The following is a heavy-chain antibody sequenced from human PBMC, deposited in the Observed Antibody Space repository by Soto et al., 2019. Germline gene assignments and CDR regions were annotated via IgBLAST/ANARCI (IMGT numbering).Heavy chain of an antibody. J-gene: IGHJ6*03. Sequence: PGGSLRLSCAASGFTFSSYWMSWVRQAPGKGLEWVANIKQDGSEKYYVDSVKGRFTISRDNAKNSLYLQMNSLRAEDTAVYYCARSKLGYCSGGSCYYYYYYMDVSGKGTTVTVSS. CDR2: IKQDGSEK. CDR3: ARSKLGYCSGGSCYYYYYYMDV. D-gene: IGHD2-15*01. V-gene: IGHV3-7*01. CDR1: GFTFSSYW.